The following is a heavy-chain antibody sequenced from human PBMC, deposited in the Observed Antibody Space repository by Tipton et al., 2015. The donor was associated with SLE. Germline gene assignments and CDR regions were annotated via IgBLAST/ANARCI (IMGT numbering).Heavy chain of an antibody. D-gene: IGHD2-21*02. Sequence: TLSLTCTVSGGSIRSYYWTWIRQPPGKRLEWIAYIYHSGITNYNPSLQSRVTISVDRSKNQFSLKLGSLTAADTAVYYCARVVTVGAAHYYDIDVWGQGTRVTVSS. V-gene: IGHV4-59*12. J-gene: IGHJ6*02. CDR3: ARVVTVGAAHYYDIDV. CDR2: IYHSGIT. CDR1: GGSIRSYY.